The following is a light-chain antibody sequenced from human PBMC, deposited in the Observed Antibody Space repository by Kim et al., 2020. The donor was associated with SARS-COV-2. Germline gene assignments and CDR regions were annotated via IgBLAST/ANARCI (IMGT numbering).Light chain of an antibody. J-gene: IGLJ3*02. CDR2: EDN. CDR3: QSYDSSNLV. CDR1: RGGIASNY. Sequence: GKTVTTSCPRIRGGIASNYVQWYQQRPGSAPTTVIYEDNQRPSGVPDRFSGSIDSSSNSASLTISGLKTEDEADYYCQSYDSSNLVFGGGTQLTVL. V-gene: IGLV6-57*03.